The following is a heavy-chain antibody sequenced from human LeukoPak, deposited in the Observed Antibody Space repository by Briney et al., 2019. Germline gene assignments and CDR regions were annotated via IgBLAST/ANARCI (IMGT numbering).Heavy chain of an antibody. D-gene: IGHD3-3*01. CDR2: MNPNSGNT. CDR3: ARVARLRFYYYYGMDV. CDR1: GYTFTSYD. Sequence: ASVKVCCKASGYTFTSYDINWVRQATGQGVEWMGWMNPNSGNTGYAQKFQGRVTMTRNTSISTAYMELSSLRSEDTAVYYCARVARLRFYYYYGMDVWGQGTTVTVSS. V-gene: IGHV1-8*01. J-gene: IGHJ6*02.